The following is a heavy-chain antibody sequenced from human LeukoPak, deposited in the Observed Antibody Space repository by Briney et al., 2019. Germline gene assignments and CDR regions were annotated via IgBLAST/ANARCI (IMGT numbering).Heavy chain of an antibody. D-gene: IGHD5-18*01. CDR2: FDPEDGET. Sequence: ASVKVSCKVSGYTLTELSMHWVRQAPGKGLEWMGRFDPEDGETIYAQKFQGRVTMTEDTSTDTAYMELSSLRSEDTAVYYCATGLFFQVDTAMATVPYFDYWGQGTLVTVSS. V-gene: IGHV1-24*01. CDR1: GYTLTELS. CDR3: ATGLFFQVDTAMATVPYFDY. J-gene: IGHJ4*02.